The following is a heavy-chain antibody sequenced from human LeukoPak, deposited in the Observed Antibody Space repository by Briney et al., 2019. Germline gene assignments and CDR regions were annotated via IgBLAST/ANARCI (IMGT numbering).Heavy chain of an antibody. CDR2: IYYSGST. J-gene: IGHJ6*03. V-gene: IGHV4-30-4*07. CDR3: ARVYYYYYYMDV. CDR1: GGSISSGGYS. Sequence: SETLSLTCAVSGGSISSGGYSWSWIRQPPGKGLEWIGSIYYSGSTYYNPSLKSRVTISVDTSKNQFSLKLSSVTAADTAVYYCARVYYYYYYMDVWGKGTTVTVSS.